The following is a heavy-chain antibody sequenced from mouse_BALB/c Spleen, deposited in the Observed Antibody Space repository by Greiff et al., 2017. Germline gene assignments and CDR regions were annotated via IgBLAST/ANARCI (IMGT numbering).Heavy chain of an antibody. CDR3: ARHEDYYAMDY. CDR2: ISSGSSTI. V-gene: IGHV5-17*02. CDR1: GFTFSSFG. J-gene: IGHJ4*01. Sequence: EVQVVESGGGLVQPGGSRKLSCAASGFTFSSFGMHWVRQAPEKGLEWVAYISSGSSTIYYADTVKGRFTISRDNPKNTLFLQMTSLRSEDTAMYYCARHEDYYAMDYWGQGTSVTVSS.